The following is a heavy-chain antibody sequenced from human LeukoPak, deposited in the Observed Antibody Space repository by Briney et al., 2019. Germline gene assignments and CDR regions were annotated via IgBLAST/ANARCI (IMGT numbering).Heavy chain of an antibody. Sequence: GASLKISCKASGYSFTNYWIGWVRQMPGKGLEWMGIIYPGDSDTRYSPSFQGQVTISADKSISTAYLHWNSLKASDTAIYYCARQGGTGTTRNWFDPWGQGTRVTVSS. V-gene: IGHV5-51*01. CDR2: IYPGDSDT. CDR3: ARQGGTGTTRNWFDP. CDR1: GYSFTNYW. J-gene: IGHJ5*02. D-gene: IGHD1-7*01.